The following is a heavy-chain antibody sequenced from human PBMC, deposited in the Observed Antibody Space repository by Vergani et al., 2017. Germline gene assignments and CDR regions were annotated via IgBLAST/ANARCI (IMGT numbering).Heavy chain of an antibody. D-gene: IGHD2-2*01. CDR2: INHSGST. CDR3: ARAYCSSTSCYLYFQH. J-gene: IGHJ1*01. Sequence: QVQLPQWGAGLLKPSETLSLTCAVYGGSFSGYYWSWIRQPPGKGLEWIGEINHSGSTNYNPSLKSRVTISVDTSKNQFSLKLSSVTAADTAVYYCARAYCSSTSCYLYFQHWGQGTLVTVSS. V-gene: IGHV4-34*01. CDR1: GGSFSGYY.